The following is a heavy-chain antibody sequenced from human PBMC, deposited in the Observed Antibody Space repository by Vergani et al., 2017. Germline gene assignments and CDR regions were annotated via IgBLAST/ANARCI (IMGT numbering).Heavy chain of an antibody. CDR3: ASTPGGY. V-gene: IGHV3-30*03. CDR2: ISYDGSKK. D-gene: IGHD3-16*01. CDR1: GFTFSSYG. Sequence: QVQLVESGGGVVQPGRSLRLSCAASGFTFSSYGMHWVRQAPGKGLEWVAVISYDGSKKYYADSVKGRFTISRDNSKNTLYLQMNSLRAEDTAVYYCASTPGGYWGQGTLVTVSS. J-gene: IGHJ4*02.